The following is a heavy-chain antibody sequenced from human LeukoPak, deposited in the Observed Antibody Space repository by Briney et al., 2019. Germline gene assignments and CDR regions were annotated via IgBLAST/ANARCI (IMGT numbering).Heavy chain of an antibody. Sequence: ASVKVSCKASGYTFTSYGISWLRQAPGQGLEWMGGISAYNGNTNYAQKLQGRVTMTTDTSTSTAYMELRSLRSDDTAVYYCARDSYDFWSGYYAYYYYGMDVWGQGTTVTVSS. D-gene: IGHD3-3*01. CDR2: ISAYNGNT. CDR3: ARDSYDFWSGYYAYYYYGMDV. V-gene: IGHV1-18*01. J-gene: IGHJ6*02. CDR1: GYTFTSYG.